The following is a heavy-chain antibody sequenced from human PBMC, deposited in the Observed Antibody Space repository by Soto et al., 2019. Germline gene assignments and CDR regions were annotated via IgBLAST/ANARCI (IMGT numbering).Heavy chain of an antibody. CDR3: ARDRYCSGVSCYSALGNWLDP. CDR1: GGSISSGGYY. CDR2: IYYSGST. J-gene: IGHJ5*02. D-gene: IGHD2-15*01. V-gene: IGHV4-31*03. Sequence: SETLSLTCTVSGGSISSGGYYWSWIRQHPGKGLEWIGYIYYSGSTYYNPSLKSRVTISVDTSKNQFSLKLSSVTAADTAVYYCARDRYCSGVSCYSALGNWLDPWGQGTLVTVSS.